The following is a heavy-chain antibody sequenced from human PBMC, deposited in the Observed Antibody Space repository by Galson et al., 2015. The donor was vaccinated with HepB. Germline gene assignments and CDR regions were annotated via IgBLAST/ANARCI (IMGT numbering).Heavy chain of an antibody. CDR2: ISGSGGST. D-gene: IGHD2-15*01. CDR3: AKDQQDYCSGGSCYSGDY. CDR1: GFTFSSYA. Sequence: SLRLSCAASGFTFSSYAMSWVRQAPGKGLEWVSAISGSGGSTYYADSVKGRFTISRDNSKNTLYLQMNSLRAEDTAVYYCAKDQQDYCSGGSCYSGDYWGQGTLVTVSS. V-gene: IGHV3-23*01. J-gene: IGHJ4*02.